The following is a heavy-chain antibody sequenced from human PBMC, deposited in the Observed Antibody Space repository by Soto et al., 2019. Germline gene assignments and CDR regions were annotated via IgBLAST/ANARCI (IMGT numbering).Heavy chain of an antibody. CDR1: GGSFY. V-gene: IGHV4-34*01. CDR3: ARGGGDYDYAVDV. Sequence: QVQLQQWGAGLLKPSETLSHNCAVYGGSFYWTWIRQPPGKGLEWIGEIRHSGSTNYNPSLKSRVRISIDRYKSQVSLTVSSVTAADTAVYYCARGGGDYDYAVDVWGQGTTVTVSS. CDR2: IRHSGST. D-gene: IGHD4-17*01. J-gene: IGHJ6*02.